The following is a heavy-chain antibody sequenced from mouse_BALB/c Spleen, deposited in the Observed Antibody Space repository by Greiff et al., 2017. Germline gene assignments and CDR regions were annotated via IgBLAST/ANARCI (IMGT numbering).Heavy chain of an antibody. CDR3: ASNYGPHDY. D-gene: IGHD1-1*02. CDR2: IDTSDSYT. J-gene: IGHJ2*01. Sequence: VQLVESGAELVMPGASVKMSCKASGYTFTDYWMHWVKQRPGQGLEWIGAIDTSDSYTSYNQKFKGKATLTVDESSSTAYMQLSSLTSEDSAVYYCASNYGPHDYWGQGTTLTVSS. V-gene: IGHV1-69*01. CDR1: GYTFTDYW.